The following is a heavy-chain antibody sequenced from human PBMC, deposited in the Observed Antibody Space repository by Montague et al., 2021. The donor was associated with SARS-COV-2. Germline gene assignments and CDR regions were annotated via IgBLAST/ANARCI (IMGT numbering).Heavy chain of an antibody. J-gene: IGHJ4*02. Sequence: CAISGDSVVKNRRRSEGHRYELQTRTKCVCSTQYGYKWYNDYAVSVKSRITINPDTSKNQFSLQLNSVTPEDTAVYYCARNIALAGRAEGFGYWGQGTLVTVSS. CDR3: ARNIALAGRAEGFGY. D-gene: IGHD6-19*01. V-gene: IGHV6-1*01. CDR2: TQYGYKWYN. CDR1: GDSVVKNRRR.